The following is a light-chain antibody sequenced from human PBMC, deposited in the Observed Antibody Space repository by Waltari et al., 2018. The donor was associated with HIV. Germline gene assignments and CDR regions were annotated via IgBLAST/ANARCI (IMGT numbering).Light chain of an antibody. Sequence: QSVLTQPPSVSAAPGQKVTISSSGSSSHIGTNYLSCFQQLPGTAPKLLIYDNHKRPSGIPDRFSASRSGTSATLAVTGLQIGDEADYYCGTWDTSLTAGVFGGGTKLTVL. CDR1: SSHIGTNY. V-gene: IGLV1-51*01. J-gene: IGLJ3*02. CDR2: DNH. CDR3: GTWDTSLTAGV.